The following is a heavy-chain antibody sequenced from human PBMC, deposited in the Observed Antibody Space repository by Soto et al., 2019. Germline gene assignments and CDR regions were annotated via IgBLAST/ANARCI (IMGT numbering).Heavy chain of an antibody. D-gene: IGHD5-12*01. V-gene: IGHV1-18*04. Sequence: QLQLVQSAAEVKKPGASVRVSCKAYGYPFIKYGISWIRQAPEQGLEWMGWIKVDSGYTNYAQKFQGRVTMTADTSSDTAFMEMRSLRLDDTAVYFGATTYETGFDPWGQGTLVSVSS. J-gene: IGHJ5*02. CDR1: GYPFIKYG. CDR3: ATTYETGFDP. CDR2: IKVDSGYT.